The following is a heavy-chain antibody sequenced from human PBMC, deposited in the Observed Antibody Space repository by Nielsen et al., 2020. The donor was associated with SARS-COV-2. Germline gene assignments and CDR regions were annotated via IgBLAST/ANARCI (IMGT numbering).Heavy chain of an antibody. CDR3: ARESRRVGAHFDY. CDR2: ISAYNGNT. CDR1: GYTFTGYY. Sequence: ASVKVSCKASGYTFTGYYMHWVRQAPGQGLEWMGWISAYNGNTNYAQKLQGRVTMTTDTSTSTAYMELRSLRSDDTAVYYCARESRRVGAHFDYWGQGTLVTVSS. D-gene: IGHD1-26*01. V-gene: IGHV1-18*04. J-gene: IGHJ4*02.